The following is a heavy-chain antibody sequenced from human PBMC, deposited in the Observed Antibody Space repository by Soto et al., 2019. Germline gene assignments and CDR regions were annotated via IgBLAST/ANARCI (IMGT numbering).Heavy chain of an antibody. Sequence: GGSLRLSCAASTLTVSLYGIQWVRQAPGKGLDWVAFISNEGRGQFYADSVKGRFTISRDNSMNTVDLQMNSLRAEDTAVYYCARDIWSGNYKWFDSWGQGTLVTVSS. D-gene: IGHD3-3*01. V-gene: IGHV3-30*03. CDR1: TLTVSLYG. CDR2: ISNEGRGQ. CDR3: ARDIWSGNYKWFDS. J-gene: IGHJ5*01.